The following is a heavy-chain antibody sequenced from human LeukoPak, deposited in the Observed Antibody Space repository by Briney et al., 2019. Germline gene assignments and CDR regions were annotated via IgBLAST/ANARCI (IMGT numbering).Heavy chain of an antibody. CDR2: ISYDGSNK. CDR3: ARVRGGSGSSYAADAFDI. D-gene: IGHD1-26*01. V-gene: IGHV3-30*04. J-gene: IGHJ3*02. CDR1: GFTFSNCA. Sequence: GGSLRLSCAASGFTFSNCAMHWVRQAPGKGLEWVAVISYDGSNKYYADSVKGRFTISRDNAKSTLYLQMNSLRAEDTAVYYCARVRGGSGSSYAADAFDIWGQGTMVTVSS.